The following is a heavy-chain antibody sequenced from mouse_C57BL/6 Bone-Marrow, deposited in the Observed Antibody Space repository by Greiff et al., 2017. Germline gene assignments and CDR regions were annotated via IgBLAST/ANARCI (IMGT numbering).Heavy chain of an antibody. Sequence: QVQLQQPGAELVKPGASVKLSCKASGYTFTSYWMHWVKQRPGRGLEWIGRIDPNSGGTKYNEKFKSKATLTVDKPSSPAYMQLSSLTSEDSAVYYCARGTTVVPYYYAMDYWGQGTSVTVSS. D-gene: IGHD1-1*01. CDR2: IDPNSGGT. CDR3: ARGTTVVPYYYAMDY. CDR1: GYTFTSYW. J-gene: IGHJ4*01. V-gene: IGHV1-72*01.